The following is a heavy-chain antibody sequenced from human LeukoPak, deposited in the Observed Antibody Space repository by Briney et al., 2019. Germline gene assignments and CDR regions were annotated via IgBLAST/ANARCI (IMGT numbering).Heavy chain of an antibody. CDR2: IIPIFGTA. D-gene: IGHD1-14*01. V-gene: IGHV1-69*05. J-gene: IGHJ5*02. CDR1: GGTFSSYA. CDR3: ARDRQLPLYKGFDP. Sequence: SVKVSCKASGGTFSSYAISWVRQARGQGLEWMGRIIPIFGTANYAQKFQGRVTITTDESTSTAYMELSSLRSEDTAVYYCARDRQLPLYKGFDPWGQGTLVTVSS.